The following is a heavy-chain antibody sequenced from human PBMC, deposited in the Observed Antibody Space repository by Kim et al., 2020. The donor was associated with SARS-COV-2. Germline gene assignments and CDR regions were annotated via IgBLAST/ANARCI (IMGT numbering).Heavy chain of an antibody. CDR1: GFTFSSYS. Sequence: GGSLRLSCAASGFTFSSYSMNWVRQAPGKGLEWVSSISSSSSYIYYADSVKGRFTISRDNAKNSLYLQMNSLRAEDTAVYYCARDGLGEAAAPFDYWGQGTLVTVSS. CDR3: ARDGLGEAAAPFDY. CDR2: ISSSSSYI. V-gene: IGHV3-21*01. D-gene: IGHD6-13*01. J-gene: IGHJ4*02.